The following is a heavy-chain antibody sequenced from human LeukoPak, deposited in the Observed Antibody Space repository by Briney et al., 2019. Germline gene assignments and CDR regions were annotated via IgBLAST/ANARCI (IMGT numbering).Heavy chain of an antibody. CDR2: IYYSGST. V-gene: IGHV4-59*01. Sequence: SETLSLTCTVSDGSISSYYWSWIRQPPGKGLEWIGYIYYSGSTNYNPSLKSRVTISVDTSKNQFSLKLSSVTAADTAVYYCARAVVLAPNVWFDPWGQGTLVTVSS. J-gene: IGHJ5*02. D-gene: IGHD3-3*02. CDR1: DGSISSYY. CDR3: ARAVVLAPNVWFDP.